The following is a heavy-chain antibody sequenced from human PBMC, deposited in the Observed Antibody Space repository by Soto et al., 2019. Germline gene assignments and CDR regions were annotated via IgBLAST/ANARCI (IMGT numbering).Heavy chain of an antibody. J-gene: IGHJ6*02. CDR1: GFTFSSYG. CDR3: AKDGTYGDSSYGMDV. Sequence: QVQLVESGGGVVQPGRSLRLSCAASGFTFSSYGMHWVRQAPGKGLEWVAVISYDGSNKYYADSVKGRFTISRDNSKNTLYLQMNSLRAEDTAVYYCAKDGTYGDSSYGMDVWGQGTTVTVSS. V-gene: IGHV3-30*18. D-gene: IGHD4-17*01. CDR2: ISYDGSNK.